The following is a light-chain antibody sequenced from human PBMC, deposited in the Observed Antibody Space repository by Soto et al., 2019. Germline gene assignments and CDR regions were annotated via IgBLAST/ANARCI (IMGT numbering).Light chain of an antibody. CDR1: SSDVGNYDF. CDR2: EVN. J-gene: IGLJ1*01. CDR3: CSYAGSYTRYV. Sequence: QSAMTQPRSVSGSPGQSVTISCTGTSSDVGNYDFVSWYQQYPGEAPRVMIYEVNKRPSGVPDRFSCSKSGNTASLTISGLQAEDEADYYCCSYAGSYTRYVVGSGTKLTVL. V-gene: IGLV2-11*01.